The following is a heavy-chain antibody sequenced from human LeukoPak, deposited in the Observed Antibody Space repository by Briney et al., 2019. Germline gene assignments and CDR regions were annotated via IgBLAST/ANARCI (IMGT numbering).Heavy chain of an antibody. D-gene: IGHD1-1*01. CDR1: GVTFSSYT. CDR2: IIPILGIA. CDR3: AREWTGTIDY. J-gene: IGHJ4*02. Sequence: ASVKVSWKASGVTFSSYTISWVRQAPGQGLEWMGRIIPILGIANYAQKFQGRVTITADKSTSTAYMELSSLRSEDTAVYYCAREWTGTIDYWGQGTLVTVSS. V-gene: IGHV1-69*04.